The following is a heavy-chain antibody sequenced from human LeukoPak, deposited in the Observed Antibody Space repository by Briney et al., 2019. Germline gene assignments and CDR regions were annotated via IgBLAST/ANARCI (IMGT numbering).Heavy chain of an antibody. CDR3: ARVVWEQWLSCLDY. J-gene: IGHJ4*02. CDR2: IGAYNGNT. D-gene: IGHD6-19*01. CDR1: GYTFTSYG. Sequence: ASVKVSCKASGYTFTSYGISWVRQAPGQGLEWMGWIGAYNGNTNYAQKLQGRVTMTTDTSTSTAYMELRSLRSDDTAVYYCARVVWEQWLSCLDYWGQGTLVTVSS. V-gene: IGHV1-18*01.